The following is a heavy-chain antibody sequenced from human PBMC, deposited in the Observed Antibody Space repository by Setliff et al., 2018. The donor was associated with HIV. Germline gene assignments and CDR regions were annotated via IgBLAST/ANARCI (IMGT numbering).Heavy chain of an antibody. V-gene: IGHV4-34*01. Sequence: SETLSLTCGISGGSFSGFYWAWIRQPPGKGLEWIGEINYSGKTNKNPSLKSRVTISADTSRTQFSLNLSSVTATDTAVYYCARLDLTTVGQIGYFHHWGQGTQVT. J-gene: IGHJ1*01. CDR3: ARLDLTTVGQIGYFHH. D-gene: IGHD4-4*01. CDR2: INYSGKT. CDR1: GGSFSGFY.